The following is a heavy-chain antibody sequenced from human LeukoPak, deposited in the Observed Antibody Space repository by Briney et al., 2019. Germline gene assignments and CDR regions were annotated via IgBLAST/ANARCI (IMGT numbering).Heavy chain of an antibody. CDR1: GFTFSSYA. Sequence: PGGSLRLSCAASGFTFSSYAMSWVRQAPGKGLEWVAVIWYDGSNKYYADSVKGRFTISRDNSKNTLYLQMNSLRAEDTAVYYCARDYYDSSGYYRFDPWGQGTLVTVSS. D-gene: IGHD3-22*01. J-gene: IGHJ5*02. CDR3: ARDYYDSSGYYRFDP. V-gene: IGHV3-33*08. CDR2: IWYDGSNK.